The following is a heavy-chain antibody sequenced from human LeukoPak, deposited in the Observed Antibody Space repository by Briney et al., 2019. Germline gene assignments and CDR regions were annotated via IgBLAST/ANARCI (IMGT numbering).Heavy chain of an antibody. CDR3: ARDRLSLGAFDI. Sequence: SETLSLTCTVSGYSISSGYYWGWIRQPPGKGLEWIGSIYHSGTTYYNPSLESRVTISVDTSKNQFSLKLSSVTAADTAVYYCARDRLSLGAFDIWGQGTMVTVSS. CDR2: IYHSGTT. D-gene: IGHD7-27*01. CDR1: GYSISSGYY. J-gene: IGHJ3*02. V-gene: IGHV4-38-2*02.